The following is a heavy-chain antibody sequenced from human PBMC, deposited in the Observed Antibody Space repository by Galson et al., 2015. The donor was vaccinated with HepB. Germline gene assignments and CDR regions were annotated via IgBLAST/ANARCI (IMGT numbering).Heavy chain of an antibody. CDR1: GFTFSSYD. D-gene: IGHD1-1*01. J-gene: IGHJ4*02. V-gene: IGHV3-13*01. Sequence: SLGLSCAASGFTFSSYDMHWVRQATGKGLEWVSGIGTAGDTYYPGSVKGRFTISRENAKNSLYLQMNSLRAGDTAVYYCTRGPDWNLDYWGQGTLVTVSS. CDR3: TRGPDWNLDY. CDR2: IGTAGDT.